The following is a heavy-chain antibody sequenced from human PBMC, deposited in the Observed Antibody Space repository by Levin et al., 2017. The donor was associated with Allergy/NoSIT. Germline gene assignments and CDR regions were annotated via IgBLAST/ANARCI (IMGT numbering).Heavy chain of an antibody. CDR1: GYTFTGYY. CDR3: ASRRGYDGFDY. D-gene: IGHD5-12*01. Sequence: ASVKVSCKASGYTFTGYYMHWVRQAPGQGLEWMGWINPNSAGTKYAQKFQGRVTKTRDTSISTAYMELSRLRSDDTAVYYCASRRGYDGFDYWGQGSLVTVSS. V-gene: IGHV1-2*02. CDR2: INPNSAGT. J-gene: IGHJ4*02.